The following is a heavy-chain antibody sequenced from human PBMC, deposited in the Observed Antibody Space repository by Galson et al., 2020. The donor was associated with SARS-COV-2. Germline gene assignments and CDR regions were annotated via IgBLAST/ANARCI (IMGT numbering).Heavy chain of an antibody. CDR3: TKKRSPTCSYGGYFFYPMDV. CDR1: GFTSSNYA. V-gene: IGHV3-23*01. J-gene: IGHJ6*02. D-gene: IGHD5-18*01. Sequence: GGSLRLSCAASGFTSSNYAMSWVRQAPGKGLEWVSSISDSAVSTYFANSVKGRFTIPRDDSKNTLYMQMNSLRVEDTAVYYCTKKRSPTCSYGGYFFYPMDVWGQGTTVTGSS. CDR2: ISDSAVST.